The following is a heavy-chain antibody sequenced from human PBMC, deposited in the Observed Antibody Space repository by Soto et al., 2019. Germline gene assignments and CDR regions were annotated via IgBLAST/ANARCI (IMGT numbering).Heavy chain of an antibody. V-gene: IGHV4-39*01. CDR1: GGSISSSSYS. J-gene: IGHJ4*02. D-gene: IGHD6-19*01. CDR3: ARKVVDGTVAGSGSFDY. Sequence: PSETLSLICTVSGGSISSSSYSWVWIRQPPGKGLEWIGSFYYSGSTYYNPSLKSRVTISVDTSEKQFSLKLYSVTAADTAVYYCARKVVDGTVAGSGSFDYWGQGTLVTVSS. CDR2: FYYSGST.